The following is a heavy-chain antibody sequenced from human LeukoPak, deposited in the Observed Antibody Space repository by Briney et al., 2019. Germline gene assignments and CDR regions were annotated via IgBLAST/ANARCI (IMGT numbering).Heavy chain of an antibody. D-gene: IGHD3-22*01. Sequence: GGSLRLSCAASGFTFSSYEMNWVRQAPGKGLEWVSYISSSGSTIYYADSVKGRFTISRDNSKNTLYLQMNSLRAEDTAVYYCAREGHYYDSSGYYYAFDYWGQGTLVTVSS. CDR3: AREGHYYDSSGYYYAFDY. J-gene: IGHJ4*02. CDR1: GFTFSSYE. CDR2: ISSSGSTI. V-gene: IGHV3-48*03.